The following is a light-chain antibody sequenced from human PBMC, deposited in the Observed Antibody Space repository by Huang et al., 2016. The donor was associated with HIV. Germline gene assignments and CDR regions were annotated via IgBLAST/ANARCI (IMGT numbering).Light chain of an antibody. J-gene: IGKJ5*01. CDR3: QQYNNWPIT. V-gene: IGKV3-15*01. CDR2: GAS. CDR1: QSVNTN. Sequence: EVVMTQSPAILSVSPGERAALSCRASQSVNTNLAWYQQRPGQAPRLLIHGASTRATVIPARFSGSGSGREFTLTISSVQSEDFAVYYCQQYNNWPITFGQGTRLEIK.